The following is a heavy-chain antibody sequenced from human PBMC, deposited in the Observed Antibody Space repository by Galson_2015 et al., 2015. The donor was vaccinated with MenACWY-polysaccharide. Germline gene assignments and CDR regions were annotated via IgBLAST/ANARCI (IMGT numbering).Heavy chain of an antibody. CDR1: GSRFSNSG. CDR3: AREGSRIVFHAFDT. D-gene: IGHD6-13*01. Sequence: SLRLSCAASGSRFSNSGMHWVRQAPGKGLEWVAVIQYDGSKIVYADSVKGRITISRDNSKNTLFLEMNSLGAEDTAVYYCAREGSRIVFHAFDTWGQGTMVTVSS. V-gene: IGHV3-33*01. CDR2: IQYDGSKI. J-gene: IGHJ3*02.